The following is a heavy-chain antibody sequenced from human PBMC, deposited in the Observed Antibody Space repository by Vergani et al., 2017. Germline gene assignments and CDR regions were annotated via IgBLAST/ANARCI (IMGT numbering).Heavy chain of an antibody. CDR1: GFTFSSYG. Sequence: QVQLVESGGGVVQPGRSLRLSCAASGFTFSSYGMHWVRQAPGKGLEGVAVISYDGSNKYYADSVKGRFTISRDNSKNTLYLQMNSLKAEDTAVYYCAKDRVAAAGTLDYWGQGTLVTVSS. CDR3: AKDRVAAAGTLDY. D-gene: IGHD6-13*01. CDR2: ISYDGSNK. V-gene: IGHV3-30*18. J-gene: IGHJ4*02.